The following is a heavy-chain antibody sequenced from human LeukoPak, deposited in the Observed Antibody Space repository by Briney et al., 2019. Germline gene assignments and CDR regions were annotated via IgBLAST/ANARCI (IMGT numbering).Heavy chain of an antibody. Sequence: SETLSLTCGVSGGSFSGYYCSWIRQPPGKGLEWIGEIDHSGSTNYNPSPKNRVTISVDTSKNHFSLRLSSVTAADTAVYYCARVVSYSSGRYHYYYMDVWDKGTTVTVSS. CDR3: ARVVSYSSGRYHYYYMDV. V-gene: IGHV4-34*01. CDR2: IDHSGST. CDR1: GGSFSGYY. D-gene: IGHD6-19*01. J-gene: IGHJ6*03.